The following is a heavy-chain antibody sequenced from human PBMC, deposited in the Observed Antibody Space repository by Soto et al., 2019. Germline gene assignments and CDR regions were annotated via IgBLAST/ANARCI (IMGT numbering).Heavy chain of an antibody. CDR1: GFSISSGCY. CDR3: ARSPYSRRYPGPAF. CDR2: IYHSGSS. V-gene: IGHV4-38-2*01. D-gene: IGHD6-13*01. J-gene: IGHJ4*02. Sequence: SETLSLTCAVSGFSISSGCYWGWVRQPPGKGLEWIGSIYHSGSSSYKPSLKSRVTISVDTSKNQFSLKLSSVMAAETAGYYCARSPYSRRYPGPAFWGQGALVTVSS.